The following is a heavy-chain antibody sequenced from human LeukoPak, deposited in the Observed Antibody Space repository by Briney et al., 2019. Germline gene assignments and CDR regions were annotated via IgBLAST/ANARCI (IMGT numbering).Heavy chain of an antibody. D-gene: IGHD2-2*01. Sequence: SETLSLTCTVSGGSISSGNYYWSWIRQYPGKGLEWIGFISYTGSTHYNPSLKSRVTISQDTSQNQFSLRLSSVTAADTAVYYCARAYPSSSTDWGQGILVTVSS. CDR1: GGSISSGNYY. CDR3: ARAYPSSSTD. J-gene: IGHJ4*02. V-gene: IGHV4-31*03. CDR2: ISYTGST.